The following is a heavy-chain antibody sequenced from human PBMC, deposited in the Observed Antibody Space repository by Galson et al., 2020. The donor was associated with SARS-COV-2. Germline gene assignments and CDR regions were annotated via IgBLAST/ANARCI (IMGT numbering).Heavy chain of an antibody. J-gene: IGHJ3*02. CDR1: GFTFSSYG. CDR2: IWYDGSNK. D-gene: IGHD3-22*01. Sequence: QLGESLKISCAASGFTFSSYGMHWVRQAPGKGLEWVAVIWYDGSNKYYADSVKGRFTISRDNAKNTLTLQMNSLRAEDTAMYYCAKEYYYDSSGPLDAFDIWGQGTMVTVSS. CDR3: AKEYYYDSSGPLDAFDI. V-gene: IGHV3-33*03.